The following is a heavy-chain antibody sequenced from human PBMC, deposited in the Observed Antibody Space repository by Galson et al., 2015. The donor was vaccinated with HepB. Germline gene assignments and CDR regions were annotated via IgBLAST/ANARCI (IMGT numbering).Heavy chain of an antibody. D-gene: IGHD5-12*01. V-gene: IGHV1-2*02. CDR2: INPNSGGT. CDR1: GYTFTGYY. J-gene: IGHJ4*02. Sequence: SVKVSCKASGYTFTGYYMHWVRQAPGQGLEWMGWINPNSGGTNYAQKFQGRVTMTRDTSISTAYMELSRLRSDDTAVYYCARISHRRGYSGQGDYWGQGTLVTVSS. CDR3: ARISHRRGYSGQGDY.